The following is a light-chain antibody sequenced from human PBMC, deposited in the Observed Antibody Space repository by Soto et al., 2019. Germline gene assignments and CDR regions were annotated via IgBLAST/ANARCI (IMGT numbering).Light chain of an antibody. J-gene: IGKJ1*01. CDR1: QSISYW. Sequence: DIQMTQSPSTLSASVGDRVTITCRASQSISYWLAWYQQKPGKAPKLLIYKASSLQGGVPSRFSGSGSGTEFTLTLSSLQPDDLATYYCQQYDSSCTFDQGTKVEIK. CDR3: QQYDSSCT. CDR2: KAS. V-gene: IGKV1-5*03.